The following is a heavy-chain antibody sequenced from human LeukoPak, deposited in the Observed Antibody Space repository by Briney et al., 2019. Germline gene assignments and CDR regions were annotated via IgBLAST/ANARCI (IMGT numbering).Heavy chain of an antibody. D-gene: IGHD2-2*02. CDR2: ISTGGITI. CDR3: ARGNRSSASCYTDFDY. J-gene: IGHJ4*02. V-gene: IGHV3-48*03. Sequence: PGGSLRLSCAASGFTFSSYEMNWVRQAPGKGLEWVSYISTGGITIYYADSVKGRFTISRDNAKNSLYLQMNSLRAEDTAVYYCARGNRSSASCYTDFDYWGQGTLVTVSS. CDR1: GFTFSSYE.